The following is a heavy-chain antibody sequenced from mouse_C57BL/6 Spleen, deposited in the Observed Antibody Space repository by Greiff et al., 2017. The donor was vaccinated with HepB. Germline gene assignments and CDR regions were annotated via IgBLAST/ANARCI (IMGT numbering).Heavy chain of an antibody. V-gene: IGHV5-15*04. J-gene: IGHJ4*01. Sequence: EVMLVESGGGLVQPGGSLKLSCAASGFTFSDYGMAWVRQAPRKGPEWVAFISNSAYSIDYADTVTGRFTISRENAKNTLYLEMSRLRSEDTAMYYCASRSYYAHDGDAMDYWGQGTSVTVSS. D-gene: IGHD2-1*01. CDR3: ASRSYYAHDGDAMDY. CDR2: ISNSAYSI. CDR1: GFTFSDYG.